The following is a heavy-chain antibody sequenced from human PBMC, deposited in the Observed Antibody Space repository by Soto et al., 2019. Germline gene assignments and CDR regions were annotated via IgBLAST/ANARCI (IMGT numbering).Heavy chain of an antibody. CDR3: ARALDYYDSSGYLPGMDV. J-gene: IGHJ6*02. CDR2: IGTAGDT. CDR1: GFTFSNYD. V-gene: IGHV3-13*01. D-gene: IGHD3-22*01. Sequence: GGSLRLSCAASGFTFSNYDMHWVRQATGKGLEWVSAIGTAGDTYYPGSVKGRFTISRENAKNSLYLQMNSLRAGDTAVYYCARALDYYDSSGYLPGMDVWGQGTTVTSP.